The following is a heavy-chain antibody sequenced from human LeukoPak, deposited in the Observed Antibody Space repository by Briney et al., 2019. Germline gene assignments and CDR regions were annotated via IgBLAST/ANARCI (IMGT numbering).Heavy chain of an antibody. D-gene: IGHD5-12*01. Sequence: ASVKVSCKASGYTFTGYYMHWVRQAPGQGLEWMGWINPNSGGTNYAQKFQGRVTMTRDSSISTAYMELSRLRSDDTAVYYCARSGRKTRGYSGYDLGCSGGSCSPPRGVYGMDVWGKGTTVTVSS. V-gene: IGHV1-2*02. CDR2: INPNSGGT. CDR3: ARSGRKTRGYSGYDLGCSGGSCSPPRGVYGMDV. CDR1: GYTFTGYY. J-gene: IGHJ6*04.